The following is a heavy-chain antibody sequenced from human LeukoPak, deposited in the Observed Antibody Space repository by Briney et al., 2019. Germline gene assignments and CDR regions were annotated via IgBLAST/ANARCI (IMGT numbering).Heavy chain of an antibody. Sequence: SQTLSLTCAISGDTVSSNTAAYNWLRLSPSRGLEWLGRTYYRSTWLNDYAPSVRGRITVSPDTSKNQFSLQLNSVTPEDTAVYYCARDRLGMGFRGQGTPVIVSS. D-gene: IGHD7-27*01. CDR3: ARDRLGMGF. CDR2: TYYRSTWLN. CDR1: GDTVSSNTAA. J-gene: IGHJ4*02. V-gene: IGHV6-1*01.